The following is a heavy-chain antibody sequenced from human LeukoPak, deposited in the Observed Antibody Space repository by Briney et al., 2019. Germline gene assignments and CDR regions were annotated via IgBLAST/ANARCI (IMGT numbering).Heavy chain of an antibody. J-gene: IGHJ6*03. CDR3: AGTITMVRGVITAYYYYYYMDV. D-gene: IGHD3-10*01. Sequence: GASVKVSCKASGYTFTGYYMHWVRQAPGQGLEWMGRINPNSGGTNYAQKFQGRVTMTRDTSISTAYIELSRLRSDDTAVYYCAGTITMVRGVITAYYYYYYMDVWGKGTTVTVSS. CDR2: INPNSGGT. V-gene: IGHV1-2*06. CDR1: GYTFTGYY.